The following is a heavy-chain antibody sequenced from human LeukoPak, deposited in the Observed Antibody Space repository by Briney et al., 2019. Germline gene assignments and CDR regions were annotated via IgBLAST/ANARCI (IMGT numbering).Heavy chain of an antibody. CDR3: ARDRGEGYCGSTSCYFPFDY. CDR2: ISGSSSGI. D-gene: IGHD2-2*01. V-gene: IGHV3-21*01. Sequence: GGSLRLSCAASGFTFSSYTMNWVRQAPGKGLEWVSSISGSSSGIYYADSVRGRFTISRDNAKNSLYLQMNSLRAEDTAVYYCARDRGEGYCGSTSCYFPFDYWGQGTLVTVSS. J-gene: IGHJ4*02. CDR1: GFTFSSYT.